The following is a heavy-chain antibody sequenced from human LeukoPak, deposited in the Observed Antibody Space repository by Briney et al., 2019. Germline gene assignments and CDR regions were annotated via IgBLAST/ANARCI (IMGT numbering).Heavy chain of an antibody. CDR2: SNEDGSTT. Sequence: GGSLRLSCAASGFTFSSNWMHWVRQAPGKGLVWVSRSNEDGSTTNYADSVKGRFTISRDNARNTLYLQMNSLRADDTAVYYCVRGYSGSYRADYWGQGTLVTVSS. D-gene: IGHD1-26*01. CDR3: VRGYSGSYRADY. CDR1: GFTFSSNW. V-gene: IGHV3-74*01. J-gene: IGHJ4*02.